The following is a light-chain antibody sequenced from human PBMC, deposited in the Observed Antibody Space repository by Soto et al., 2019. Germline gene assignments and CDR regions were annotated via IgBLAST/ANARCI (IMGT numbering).Light chain of an antibody. V-gene: IGKV3-20*01. CDR3: QQYGSSPRT. Sequence: EIVLTQSPGTLSLSPGERATLSCRASQSVSFSFLAWYQQKPGQAPRLLIYGASSRATGIPDRFSGSGSGTDFTLTISRLEPEDFAVDYCQQYGSSPRTFGQGTQLEIK. J-gene: IGKJ2*02. CDR1: QSVSFSF. CDR2: GAS.